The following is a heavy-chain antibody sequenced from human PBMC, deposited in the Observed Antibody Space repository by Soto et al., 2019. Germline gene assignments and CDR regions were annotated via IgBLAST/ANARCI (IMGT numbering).Heavy chain of an antibody. CDR3: ARGRYYYGSGSYRVEVDY. J-gene: IGHJ4*02. D-gene: IGHD3-10*01. CDR1: GGSISSYY. V-gene: IGHV4-59*01. CDR2: IYYSGST. Sequence: QVQLQESGPGLVKPSETLSLTCTVSGGSISSYYWSWIRQPPGKGLEWIGYIYYSGSTNYNPSLKSRVTISVDTSKNQFSLKLSSVTAADTAVYYCARGRYYYGSGSYRVEVDYWGQGTLVTVSS.